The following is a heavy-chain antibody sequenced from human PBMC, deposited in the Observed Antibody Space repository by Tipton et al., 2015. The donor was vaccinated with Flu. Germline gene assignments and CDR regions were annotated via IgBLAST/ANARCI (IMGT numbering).Heavy chain of an antibody. CDR3: ARGSGSSGRVVDY. CDR2: ISSSGSTI. V-gene: IGHV3-11*01. D-gene: IGHD6-6*01. Sequence: LSLTCAASGFTFSDYYMSWIRQAPGKGLEWVSYISSSGSTIYYADSVKGRFTISRDNAKNSLYLQMNSLRAEDTVVYYCARGSGSSGRVVDYWGQGTLVTVSS. CDR1: GFTFSDYY. J-gene: IGHJ4*02.